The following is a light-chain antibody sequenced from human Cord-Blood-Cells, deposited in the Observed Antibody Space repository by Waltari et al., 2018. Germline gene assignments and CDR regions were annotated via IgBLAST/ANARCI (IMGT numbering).Light chain of an antibody. J-gene: IGKJ5*01. CDR3: QQYYSTPIT. V-gene: IGKV4-1*01. CDR2: WAS. CDR1: QSVLYSPNNKNY. Sequence: DIVMTQSPDSLAVSMGERATINCKSSQSVLYSPNNKNYLSWYHQKPGPPPKLLLYWASTRESGVPDRFSGSGSGTDFTLTISSLQAEDVAVYYCQQYYSTPITFGQGTRLEIK.